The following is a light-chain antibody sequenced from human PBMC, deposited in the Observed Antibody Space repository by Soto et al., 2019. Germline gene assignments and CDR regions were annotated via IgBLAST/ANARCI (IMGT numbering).Light chain of an antibody. CDR2: AAS. CDR1: QSITTY. Sequence: IQMTQVPSSRSASLGDRVTITCRASQSITTYLNWYRQKPGKAPKLLIYAASSLQSGVPSRFSGSGSETEFPLSISSLQPEDFATYFCQQIYSAPLTLGGGTKVDIK. V-gene: IGKV1-39*01. CDR3: QQIYSAPLT. J-gene: IGKJ4*01.